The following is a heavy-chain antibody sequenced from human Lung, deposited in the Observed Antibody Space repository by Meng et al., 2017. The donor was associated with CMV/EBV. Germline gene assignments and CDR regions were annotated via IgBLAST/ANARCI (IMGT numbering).Heavy chain of an antibody. D-gene: IGHD5-12*01. CDR1: VTFSSHW. CDR2: INSDGRYT. V-gene: IGHV3-74*01. J-gene: IGHJ4*02. CDR3: ARASGGKYSGYDYTFDY. Sequence: VTFSSHWMHWVRQAPGKGLVWVSHINSDGRYTSYADSVKGRFTISRDNAKNTLYLQMNSLGAEDTAVYYCARASGGKYSGYDYTFDYWGQGTLVTVSS.